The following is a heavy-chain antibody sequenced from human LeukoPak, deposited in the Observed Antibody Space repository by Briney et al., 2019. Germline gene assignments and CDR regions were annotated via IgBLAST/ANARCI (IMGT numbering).Heavy chain of an antibody. Sequence: SETLSLTCTVSGGSISSGDYYWSWIRQPPGKGLEWIGYIYYSGSTYYNPSLKSRVTISVDTSKNQFSLKLSSVTAADTAVYYCARLYDSSGYYYGYYFDYWGQGTLVTVSS. J-gene: IGHJ4*02. CDR2: IYYSGST. V-gene: IGHV4-30-4*01. CDR3: ARLYDSSGYYYGYYFDY. D-gene: IGHD3-22*01. CDR1: GGSISSGDYY.